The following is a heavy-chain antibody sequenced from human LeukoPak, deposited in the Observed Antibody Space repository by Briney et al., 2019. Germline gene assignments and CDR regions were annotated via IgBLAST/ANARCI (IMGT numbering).Heavy chain of an antibody. J-gene: IGHJ4*02. Sequence: PGGSPRLSCVASGFTFSDYLMSWVRQTPGKGLEWVANINKDGSDIYYADSAKGRFTISRDSAKNSLYLQMNSLRDGDTAIYYCARDGSSFDYWGQGTLVTVSS. CDR3: ARDGSSFDY. D-gene: IGHD2-15*01. CDR2: INKDGSDI. V-gene: IGHV3-7*01. CDR1: GFTFSDYL.